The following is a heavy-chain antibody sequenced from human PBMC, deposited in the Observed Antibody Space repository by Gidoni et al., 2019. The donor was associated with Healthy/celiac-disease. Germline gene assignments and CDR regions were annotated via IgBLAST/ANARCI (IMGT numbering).Heavy chain of an antibody. Sequence: EVQLVESGGGLVQPGGSLSLSCAASGFTFSSYDMHWFRQATGKGLEWVSAIGTAGDTYYPGLVKGRFTISRENAKNSLYLKMNSLRAGDTAVYYCARGGLGNYDGMDVWGQGTTVTVSS. V-gene: IGHV3-13*01. CDR3: ARGGLGNYDGMDV. CDR2: IGTAGDT. CDR1: GFTFSSYD. D-gene: IGHD7-27*01. J-gene: IGHJ6*02.